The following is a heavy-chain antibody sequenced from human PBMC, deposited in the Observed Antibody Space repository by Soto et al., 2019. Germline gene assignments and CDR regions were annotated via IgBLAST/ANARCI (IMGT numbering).Heavy chain of an antibody. CDR3: ARAPGGYDSSGYSNWFDP. Sequence: AAVKVSCKASGYTFTSYGISGVRQARGQGGEGMVWISAYNGTTNYPQKLQARVTMTTDTSTSTAYMELRSLRSDDTAVYYCARAPGGYDSSGYSNWFDPWGQGTLVTVSS. CDR2: ISAYNGTT. V-gene: IGHV1-18*01. J-gene: IGHJ5*02. D-gene: IGHD3-22*01. CDR1: GYTFTSYG.